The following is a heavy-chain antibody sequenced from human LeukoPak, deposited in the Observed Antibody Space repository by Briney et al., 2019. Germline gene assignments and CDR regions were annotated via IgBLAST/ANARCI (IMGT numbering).Heavy chain of an antibody. J-gene: IGHJ4*02. CDR1: GGSISSSSYY. CDR3: AREDRREYSSSY. V-gene: IGHV4-39*07. D-gene: IGHD6-6*01. CDR2: IYYSGST. Sequence: SETLSLTCTVSGGSISSSSYYWGWIRQPPGKGLEWIGSIYYSGSTYYNPSLKSRVTISVDTSKNQFSLKLSSVTAADTAVYYCAREDRREYSSSYWGQGTLVTVSS.